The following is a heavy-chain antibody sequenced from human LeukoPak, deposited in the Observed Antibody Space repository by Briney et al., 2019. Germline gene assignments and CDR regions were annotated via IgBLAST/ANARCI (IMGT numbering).Heavy chain of an antibody. J-gene: IGHJ4*02. CDR3: ARGPGSGSYYKVGFDY. CDR1: GGSISRYY. CDR2: IYYSGST. V-gene: IGHV4-59*08. Sequence: SETLSLTCTVSGGSISRYYWSWIRQPPGKGLEWIGYIYYSGSTTYNPSLKSRVTISVDTSKNQFSLKLSSVTAGDTAVYYCARGPGSGSYYKVGFDYWGQGTLVTVSS. D-gene: IGHD3-10*01.